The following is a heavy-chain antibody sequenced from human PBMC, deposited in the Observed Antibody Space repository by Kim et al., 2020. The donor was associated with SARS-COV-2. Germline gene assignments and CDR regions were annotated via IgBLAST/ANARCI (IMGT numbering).Heavy chain of an antibody. J-gene: IGHJ4*02. Sequence: QKFQGRVTITRDTSASTAYMELSSLRSEDTAVYYCAVGYSSGWSRGPLGYWGQGTLVTVSS. V-gene: IGHV1-3*01. CDR3: AVGYSSGWSRGPLGY. D-gene: IGHD6-19*01.